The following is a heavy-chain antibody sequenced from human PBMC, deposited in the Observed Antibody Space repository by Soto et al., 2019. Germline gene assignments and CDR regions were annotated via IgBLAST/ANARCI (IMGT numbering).Heavy chain of an antibody. Sequence: PSETLCLTWAVSGGSINSGGDSWSWIRQPPGKGLEWIGYIYHSGSTYYNPSLKSRVTISVDRSKNQFSLRLSSVTAADTAVYYCARGREHYYDSSGFDYWGQGTLVTVS. CDR1: GGSINSGGDS. CDR2: IYHSGST. J-gene: IGHJ4*02. D-gene: IGHD3-22*01. CDR3: ARGREHYYDSSGFDY. V-gene: IGHV4-30-2*01.